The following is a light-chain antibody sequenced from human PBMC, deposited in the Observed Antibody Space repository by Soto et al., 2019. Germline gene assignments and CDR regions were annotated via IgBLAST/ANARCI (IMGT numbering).Light chain of an antibody. V-gene: IGLV2-14*03. CDR3: FSYTSRTNRVV. CDR2: DVR. CDR1: HSDVGCFDD. Sequence: QSALIQPASVSGSPGQSITISCTGTHSDVGCFDDVSWFQQYPGRAPKLLIFDVRDRPSGVSNRFSGSKSGATASLTISGLQADDEADYYCFSYTSRTNRVVFGTGTKLTVL. J-gene: IGLJ2*01.